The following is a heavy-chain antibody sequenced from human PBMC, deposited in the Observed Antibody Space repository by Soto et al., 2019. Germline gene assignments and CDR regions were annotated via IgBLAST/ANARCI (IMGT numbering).Heavy chain of an antibody. CDR3: ARRKIEAGWFDP. V-gene: IGHV4-39*01. J-gene: IGHJ5*02. D-gene: IGHD6-25*01. CDR2: IYYSGST. CDR1: GGSISSSSYY. Sequence: QLQLQESGPGLVKPSETLSLTCTVSGGSISSSSYYWGWIRQPPGKGLEWIVSIYYSGSTYDNPSLKSRVTISVDTSKNQFSLKLSSVTAADPAVYYGARRKIEAGWFDPWGQGTLVTVSS.